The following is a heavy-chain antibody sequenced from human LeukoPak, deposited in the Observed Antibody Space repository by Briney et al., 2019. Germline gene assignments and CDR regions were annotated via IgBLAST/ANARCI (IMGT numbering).Heavy chain of an antibody. D-gene: IGHD6-19*01. J-gene: IGHJ4*02. CDR1: GGSISSGDYY. CDR3: AREGDSSGWLDY. Sequence: PSQTLSLTCTVSGGSISSGDYYWSWTRQPPGKGLEWIGYIYYSGSTYYNPSLKSRVTISVDTSKNQFSLKLSSVTAADTAVYYCAREGDSSGWLDYWGQGTLVTVSS. V-gene: IGHV4-30-4*01. CDR2: IYYSGST.